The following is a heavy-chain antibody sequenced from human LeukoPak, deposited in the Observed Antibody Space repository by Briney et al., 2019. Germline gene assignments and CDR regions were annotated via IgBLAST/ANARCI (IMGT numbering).Heavy chain of an antibody. CDR3: ARDDYGDYRYYYYMDV. J-gene: IGHJ6*03. V-gene: IGHV1-69*05. CDR2: IIPIFGTA. D-gene: IGHD4-17*01. CDR1: RGTFSSYA. Sequence: SVNVSCKASRGTFSSYAISSVRQAPAQGVEWVGGIIPIFGTANYAQTFQGRVTITTDESKSTAYLELSSLRSEDTAVYYCARDDYGDYRYYYYMDVWGKGTTVTVSS.